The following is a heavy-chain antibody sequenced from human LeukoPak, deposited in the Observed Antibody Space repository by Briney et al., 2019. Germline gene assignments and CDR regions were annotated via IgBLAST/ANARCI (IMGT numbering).Heavy chain of an antibody. J-gene: IGHJ4*02. CDR2: ISSSSSYI. V-gene: IGHV3-21*01. CDR1: GFTFSSYS. D-gene: IGHD2-15*01. CDR3: AREGYCSGGSCYGGFDY. Sequence: GGSLRLSCAASGFTFSSYSMNWVRQAPGKGLEWVSSISSSSSYIYYADSVKGRFTISRDNAKNSLYLQMNSLRAEDTAVYYCAREGYCSGGSCYGGFDYWGQGTLVTASS.